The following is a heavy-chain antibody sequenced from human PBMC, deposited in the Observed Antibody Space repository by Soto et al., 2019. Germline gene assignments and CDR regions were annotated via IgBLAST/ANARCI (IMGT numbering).Heavy chain of an antibody. V-gene: IGHV3-21*01. D-gene: IGHD7-27*01. CDR1: GFTFSSYS. Sequence: GGSLRLSCAASGFTFSSYSMNWVRQAPGKGLEWVSSISSSSYIYYADSVKGRFTISRDNAKNSLYLQMNSLRAEDTAVYYCARATGEGAFDIWGQGTMVTVSS. CDR3: ARATGEGAFDI. CDR2: ISSSSYI. J-gene: IGHJ3*02.